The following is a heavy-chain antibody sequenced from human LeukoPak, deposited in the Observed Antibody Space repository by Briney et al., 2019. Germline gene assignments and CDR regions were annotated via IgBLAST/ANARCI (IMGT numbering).Heavy chain of an antibody. D-gene: IGHD1-26*01. V-gene: IGHV1-2*02. CDR1: GYTFTGYY. CDR2: INPNSGGT. J-gene: IGHJ6*03. CDR3: ARAVGELHYMDV. Sequence: ASVKVSCKASGYTFTGYYMHWVRQAPGQGLEWMGWINPNSGGTNYAQKFQGRVTMTRDTSISTAYMELSRLRSDDTAVYYCARAVGELHYMDVWGKGTTVTVSS.